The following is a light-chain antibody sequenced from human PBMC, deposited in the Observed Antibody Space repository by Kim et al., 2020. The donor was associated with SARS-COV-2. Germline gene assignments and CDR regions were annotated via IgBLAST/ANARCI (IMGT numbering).Light chain of an antibody. CDR3: QTWDSTSVV. V-gene: IGLV3-1*01. Sequence: SYELTQPPSMSVSPGQTASITCSGDKVGDKYACWYQQKPGQSPVLVIYQDTKRPSGIPERFSGSNSGNTANLTISGTQAMDEADYYCQTWDSTSVVFGGGTQLSVL. J-gene: IGLJ2*01. CDR1: KVGDKY. CDR2: QDT.